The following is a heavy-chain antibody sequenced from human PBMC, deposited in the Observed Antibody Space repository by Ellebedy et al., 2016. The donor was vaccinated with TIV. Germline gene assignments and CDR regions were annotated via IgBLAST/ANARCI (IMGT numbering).Heavy chain of an antibody. V-gene: IGHV3-11*01. J-gene: IGHJ4*02. CDR2: ISTGGNTI. Sequence: GESLKISCAASGFTFSDHYMSWIRQAPGKGLEWVSYISTGGNTIYYADSVKGRFTISRDNAKSSVYLQMNGRGVDDTAVYYCWRGGGSAPNYWGQGTLVTVSS. D-gene: IGHD3-16*01. CDR1: GFTFSDHY. CDR3: WRGGGSAPNY.